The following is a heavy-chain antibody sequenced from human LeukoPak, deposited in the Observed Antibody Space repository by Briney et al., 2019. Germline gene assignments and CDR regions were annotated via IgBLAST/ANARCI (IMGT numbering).Heavy chain of an antibody. J-gene: IGHJ4*02. CDR3: AKEGDYYGSGSYLDY. Sequence: PGGSLRLSCAVSGFTFSSYAMSWVRQAPGKGLEWVSAISGSGGGTNYADSVKGRFTMSRDNYKNTLYLQMNSLRAEDTAVYYCAKEGDYYGSGSYLDYWGQGTLVTVSS. V-gene: IGHV3-23*01. CDR2: ISGSGGGT. CDR1: GFTFSSYA. D-gene: IGHD3-10*01.